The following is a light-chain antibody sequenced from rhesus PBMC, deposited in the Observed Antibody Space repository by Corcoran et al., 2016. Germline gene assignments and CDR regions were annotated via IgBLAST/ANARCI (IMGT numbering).Light chain of an antibody. Sequence: DIQMTQSPSSLSASVGDRVTITCRASHGITNDLAWYQQKPGETPTLLIYEASSLQSGIPSRFSGSGSGTDFPLTIRSLPSEDFATYYCPQYYSTPHSFGQGTKVEIK. CDR3: PQYYSTPHS. CDR2: EAS. J-gene: IGKJ2*01. V-gene: IGKV1S17*01. CDR1: HGITND.